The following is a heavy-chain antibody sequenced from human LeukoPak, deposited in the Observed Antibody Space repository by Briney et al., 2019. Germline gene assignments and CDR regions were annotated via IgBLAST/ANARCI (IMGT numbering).Heavy chain of an antibody. CDR2: ISGSGGST. CDR1: GFTFSSYA. Sequence: PGGSLRLSCAASGFTFSSYAMSWVRQAPGKGLEWVSAISGSGGSTYYADSVKGRFTISRDNSKNTLYLQMNSLRAEDTAVYYCASGGSDILTAPFDYWGQGTLVTVSS. D-gene: IGHD3-9*01. J-gene: IGHJ4*02. CDR3: ASGGSDILTAPFDY. V-gene: IGHV3-23*01.